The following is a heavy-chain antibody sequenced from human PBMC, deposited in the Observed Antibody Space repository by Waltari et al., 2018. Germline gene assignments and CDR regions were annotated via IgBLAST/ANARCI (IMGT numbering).Heavy chain of an antibody. Sequence: QVQLVQSGAEVTKLGSSVEVSCTASGATFSRYAISWVRQAPGQGLAWMGRIIPIFGTANYAQKFQGRVTITADKSTSTAYMGLSSLRSEDTAVYYCARDAGYSSGWYRVVDYWGQGTLVTVSS. CDR2: IIPIFGTA. V-gene: IGHV1-69*08. D-gene: IGHD6-19*01. CDR1: GATFSRYA. CDR3: ARDAGYSSGWYRVVDY. J-gene: IGHJ4*02.